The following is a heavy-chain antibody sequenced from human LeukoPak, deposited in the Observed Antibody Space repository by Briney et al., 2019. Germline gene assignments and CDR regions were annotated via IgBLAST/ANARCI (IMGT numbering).Heavy chain of an antibody. CDR3: ARQRLRGISYFGF. Sequence: GESLKISCKGSGYSFTSFWIGWVRQMPGKGLAWMGIIYPGDSDTRYSPSFQGQVTISADKSINTAYLQWSSLKASDTAMYYCARQRLRGISYFGFWGQGTLVTVSS. V-gene: IGHV5-51*01. J-gene: IGHJ4*02. CDR1: GYSFTSFW. CDR2: IYPGDSDT. D-gene: IGHD3-10*01.